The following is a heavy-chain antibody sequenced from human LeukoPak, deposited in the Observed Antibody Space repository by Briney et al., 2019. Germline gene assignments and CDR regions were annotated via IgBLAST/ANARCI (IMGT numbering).Heavy chain of an antibody. V-gene: IGHV3-23*01. CDR2: ISGSGIST. CDR1: GFTFSDYG. Sequence: GGSLRLSCAAAGFTFSDYGMNWVREAPGKGLERVSGISGSGISTYYADSVKGRFTISRDNSKNKLYLQMNSLRVEDTAVYYCAKSWNYYDSSGDDALDIWGQGTMVTVSS. CDR3: AKSWNYYDSSGDDALDI. D-gene: IGHD3-22*01. J-gene: IGHJ3*02.